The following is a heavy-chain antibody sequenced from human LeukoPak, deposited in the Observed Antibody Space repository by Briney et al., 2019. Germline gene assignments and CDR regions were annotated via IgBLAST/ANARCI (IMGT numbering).Heavy chain of an antibody. CDR3: ARDPKDMTPTDY. CDR1: GYTFTDYF. CDR2: IYANNGDT. D-gene: IGHD2-15*01. V-gene: IGHV1-2*02. Sequence: AASVKVSCKASGYTFTDYFMHWVRQAPGQGLEWMGWIYANNGDTHYAQKLQGRVTMTRDTSISTAYMELSSLRSDDTAVYYCARDPKDMTPTDYWGQGTLVTVSS. J-gene: IGHJ4*02.